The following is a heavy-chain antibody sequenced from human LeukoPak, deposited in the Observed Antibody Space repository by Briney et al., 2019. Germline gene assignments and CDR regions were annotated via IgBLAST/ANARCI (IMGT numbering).Heavy chain of an antibody. CDR2: ISDSGGS. Sequence: SETLSLTCSVSGGSVSSGISYWSWIRQPPGEGLEWIAYISDSGGSDYNPSLRGRVTISLDTSKNQFSLRLTSVTAADTAVYYCARSPRDSSYANFDYWGQGTLVTVSS. V-gene: IGHV4-61*01. D-gene: IGHD5-18*01. J-gene: IGHJ4*02. CDR1: GGSVSSGISY. CDR3: ARSPRDSSYANFDY.